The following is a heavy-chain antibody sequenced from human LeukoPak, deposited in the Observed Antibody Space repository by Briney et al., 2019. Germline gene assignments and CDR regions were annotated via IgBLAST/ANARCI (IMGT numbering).Heavy chain of an antibody. J-gene: IGHJ5*02. CDR3: ARDLIWFGELNWFDP. D-gene: IGHD3-10*01. CDR1: GGTFSSYA. V-gene: IGHV1-69*04. Sequence: SVKVSCKASGGTFSSYAISWVRQAPGQGLEWMGRIIPILGIANYAQKFQGGVTITADKSTSTAYMELSSLRSEDTAVYYCARDLIWFGELNWFDPWGQGTLVTVSS. CDR2: IIPILGIA.